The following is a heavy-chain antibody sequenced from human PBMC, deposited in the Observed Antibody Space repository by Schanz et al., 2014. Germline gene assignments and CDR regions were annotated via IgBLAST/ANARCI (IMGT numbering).Heavy chain of an antibody. V-gene: IGHV3-7*01. CDR1: GFAFDTYW. CDR2: IKHDGSEK. J-gene: IGHJ3*02. Sequence: EVQLVESGGGLVQPGGSLRLSCAASGFAFDTYWMSWVRQAPGKGLEWVANIKHDGSEKYYVDSVKGRFTISRDNAKSSMYLEMNSLRADDTAVFYCARVGGTYYDFWSGVPPTVMHDGFDIWGQGKMVTVS. D-gene: IGHD3-3*01. CDR3: ARVGGTYYDFWSGVPPTVMHDGFDI.